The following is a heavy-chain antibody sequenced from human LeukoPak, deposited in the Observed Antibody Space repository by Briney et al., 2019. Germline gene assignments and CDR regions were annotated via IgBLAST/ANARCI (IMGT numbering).Heavy chain of an antibody. CDR2: IIPIFGTA. V-gene: IGHV1-69*13. CDR3: ARDEKNYYDSSGYGMDY. Sequence: SVKVSCKASGGTFSSYAISWVRQAPGQGLEWMGGIIPIFGTANYAQKFQGRVTITADESTSTACMELSSLRSEDTAVYYCARDEKNYYDSSGYGMDYWGQGTLVTVSS. J-gene: IGHJ4*02. D-gene: IGHD3-22*01. CDR1: GGTFSSYA.